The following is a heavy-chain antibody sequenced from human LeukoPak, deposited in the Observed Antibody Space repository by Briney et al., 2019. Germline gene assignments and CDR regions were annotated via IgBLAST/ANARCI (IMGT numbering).Heavy chain of an antibody. V-gene: IGHV4-31*03. CDR3: ARGTPWTPPFQH. D-gene: IGHD2-15*01. CDR1: GGSISSGGYY. J-gene: IGHJ1*01. Sequence: SETLSLTCTVSGGSISSGGYYWSWIRQHPGKGLEWIGYIYYSGSTYYNPSLKSRVTISVDTSKNQFSLKLSSVTAADTAVYYCARGTPWTPPFQHWGQGTLVTVSS. CDR2: IYYSGST.